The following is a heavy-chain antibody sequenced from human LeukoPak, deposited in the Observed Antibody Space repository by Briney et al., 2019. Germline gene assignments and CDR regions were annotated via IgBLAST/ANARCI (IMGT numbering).Heavy chain of an antibody. CDR1: GGSISSSSYY. J-gene: IGHJ5*02. D-gene: IGHD5-12*01. CDR3: ASWLGSFSGYEA. Sequence: PSETLSLTCTVSGGSISSSSYYWGWIRQPPGKGLEWIGSIYYSGSTYYNPSLKSRVTISVDTSKNQFSLKLSSVTAADTAVYYCASWLGSFSGYEAWGQGTLVTVSS. CDR2: IYYSGST. V-gene: IGHV4-39*01.